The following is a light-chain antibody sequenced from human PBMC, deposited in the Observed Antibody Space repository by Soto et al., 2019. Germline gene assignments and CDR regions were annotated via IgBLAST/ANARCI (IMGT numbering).Light chain of an antibody. CDR2: STD. CDR3: AAWDDSLSGPV. Sequence: QSVLTQSPSASGTPGQRVTVSCSGSSSNIGTNYVYWYQQLPGTAPKVLIYSTDKRPSGVPDRFSGSKSGTSASLAISGLRYEDEADYYCAAWDDSLSGPVFGGGTKVTVL. CDR1: SSNIGTNY. V-gene: IGLV1-47*01. J-gene: IGLJ2*01.